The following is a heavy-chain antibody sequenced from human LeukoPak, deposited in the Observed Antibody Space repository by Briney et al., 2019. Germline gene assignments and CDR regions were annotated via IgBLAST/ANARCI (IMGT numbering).Heavy chain of an antibody. CDR2: IIPILGIA. J-gene: IGHJ4*02. D-gene: IGHD2-15*01. Sequence: ASVKVSCKASGGTFSSYAISWVRQAPGQGLEWMGRIIPILGIANYAQKFQGRVTITADKSTSTAYMELSSLRSEDTAVYYCARDLLVAMVVAATQEFYFDYWGQETLVTVSS. V-gene: IGHV1-69*04. CDR3: ARDLLVAMVVAATQEFYFDY. CDR1: GGTFSSYA.